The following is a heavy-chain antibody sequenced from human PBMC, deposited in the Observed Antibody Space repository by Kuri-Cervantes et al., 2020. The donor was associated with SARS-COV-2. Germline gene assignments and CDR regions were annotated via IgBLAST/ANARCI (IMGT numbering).Heavy chain of an antibody. J-gene: IGHJ4*02. V-gene: IGHV3-30*02. CDR3: ASALLVVLDY. D-gene: IGHD3-22*01. CDR1: GFTFSSYG. CDR2: IRYDGSNK. Sequence: GGSLRLSCAASGFTFSSYGMHWVRQAPDTGLEWVAFIRYDGSNKYYADSVKGRFTISRDNSKNTLYLQMNSLRAEDTAVYYCASALLVVLDYWGQGTLVTVSS.